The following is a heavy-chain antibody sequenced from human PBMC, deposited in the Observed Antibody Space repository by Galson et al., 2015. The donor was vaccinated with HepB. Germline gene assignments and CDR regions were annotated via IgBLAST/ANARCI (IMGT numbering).Heavy chain of an antibody. D-gene: IGHD4-17*01. V-gene: IGHV4-31*03. CDR1: GGSISSGGYY. Sequence: TLSLTCTVSGGSISSGGYYWSWIRQHPGKGLEWIGYIYYSGSTYYNPFLKSRVTISVDTSKNQFSLKLSSVTAADTAVYYCARAGDGDYSGRFDYWGQGTLVTVSS. CDR2: IYYSGST. CDR3: ARAGDGDYSGRFDY. J-gene: IGHJ4*02.